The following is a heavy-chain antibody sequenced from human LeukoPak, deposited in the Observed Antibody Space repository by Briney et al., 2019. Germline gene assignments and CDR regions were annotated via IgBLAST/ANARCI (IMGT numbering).Heavy chain of an antibody. CDR3: ARERPPYYFDY. Sequence: GGSLRLSCAASGFTFSDYYMSWIRQAPGKGLEWVSYISSSGSTIYYADSVKGRFTISSDNAKNSLYLQMNSLRAEDTAVYYCARERPPYYFDYWGQGTLVTVSS. CDR2: ISSSGSTI. CDR1: GFTFSDYY. V-gene: IGHV3-11*01. J-gene: IGHJ4*02.